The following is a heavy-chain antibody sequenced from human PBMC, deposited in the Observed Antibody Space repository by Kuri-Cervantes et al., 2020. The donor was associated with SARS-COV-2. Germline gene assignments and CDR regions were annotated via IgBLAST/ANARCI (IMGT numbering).Heavy chain of an antibody. CDR1: GFTFSSYG. Sequence: LSLTCAASGFTFSSYGMHWVRQAPGKGLEWVAFIRYDGSNKYYADSVKGRFTISRDNSKNTLYLQMNSLRAEDTAVYYCAAVLLWFGEYNDYWGQGTLVTVSS. V-gene: IGHV3-30*02. CDR2: IRYDGSNK. D-gene: IGHD3-10*01. CDR3: AAVLLWFGEYNDY. J-gene: IGHJ4*02.